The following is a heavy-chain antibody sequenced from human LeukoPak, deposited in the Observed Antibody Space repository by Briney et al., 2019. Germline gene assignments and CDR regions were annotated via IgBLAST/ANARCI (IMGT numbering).Heavy chain of an antibody. CDR1: GGSISSYY. J-gene: IGHJ4*02. Sequence: PSETLSLTCTVSGGSISSYYWSWIRQPPGKGLEWIGYIYYRGSTKYNPSLESRVAISVDTSKNQFSLKLNSVTAADTAVYYCARVVGDGYSDYWGQGTLVTVSS. V-gene: IGHV4-59*01. CDR2: IYYRGST. CDR3: ARVVGDGYSDY. D-gene: IGHD5-24*01.